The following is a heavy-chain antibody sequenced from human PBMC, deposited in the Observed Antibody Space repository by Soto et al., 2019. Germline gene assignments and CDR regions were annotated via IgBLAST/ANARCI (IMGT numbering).Heavy chain of an antibody. Sequence: GESLKISCKGSGYSFTSYWIGWVRQMPGKGLERMGIIYPGDSDTRYSPSFHGQVTISADQSISTAYLQRSSLKASDTAMYYCASQEMATKNVDAFDIWGQGTMVTVSS. J-gene: IGHJ3*02. CDR1: GYSFTSYW. CDR2: IYPGDSDT. CDR3: ASQEMATKNVDAFDI. V-gene: IGHV5-51*01. D-gene: IGHD5-12*01.